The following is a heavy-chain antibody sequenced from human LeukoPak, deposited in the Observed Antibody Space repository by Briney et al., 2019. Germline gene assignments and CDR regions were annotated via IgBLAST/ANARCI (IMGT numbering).Heavy chain of an antibody. D-gene: IGHD6-19*01. J-gene: IGHJ3*01. Sequence: PSETLSLTCTVSGGSISSYYWSWIRQPPGKGLEWIGYIYYSGSTNYNPSLKSRVTISVDTSKNQFSLKLSSVTAADTAVYYCARQKYSSGWSDYWGQGTMVTVSS. CDR1: GGSISSYY. CDR3: ARQKYSSGWSDY. CDR2: IYYSGST. V-gene: IGHV4-59*08.